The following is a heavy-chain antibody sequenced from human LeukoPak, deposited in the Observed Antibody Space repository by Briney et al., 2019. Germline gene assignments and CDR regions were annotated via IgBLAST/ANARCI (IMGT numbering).Heavy chain of an antibody. CDR1: GFTFSSYG. CDR3: AKQANWGWGSAFDI. CDR2: ISGSGGSS. J-gene: IGHJ3*02. Sequence: GGSLRLSCAASGFTFSSYGMSWVRQAPGKGLEWVSTISGSGGSSYYADSVKGRFTISRDNSKNTLYLQMNSLRAEDTAVYYCAKQANWGWGSAFDIWGQGTMVTVSS. D-gene: IGHD7-27*01. V-gene: IGHV3-23*01.